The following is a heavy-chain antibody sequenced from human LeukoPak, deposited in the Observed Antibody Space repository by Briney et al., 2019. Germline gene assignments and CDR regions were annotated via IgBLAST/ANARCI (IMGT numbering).Heavy chain of an antibody. CDR2: IYYIGST. CDR1: GGSISSSSYY. J-gene: IGHJ3*02. D-gene: IGHD3-9*01. V-gene: IGHV4-61*01. Sequence: SETLSLTCTVSGGSISSSSYYWGWIRQPPGKGLEWIGYIYYIGSTNYNPSLKSRVTISVDTSKNQFSLKLSSVTAADTAVYYCAREGNYDILTGLDAFDIWGQGTMVTVSS. CDR3: AREGNYDILTGLDAFDI.